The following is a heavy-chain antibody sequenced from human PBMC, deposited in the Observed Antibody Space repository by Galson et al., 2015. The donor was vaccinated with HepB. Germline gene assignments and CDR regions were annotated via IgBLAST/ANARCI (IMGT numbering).Heavy chain of an antibody. CDR1: GYTFTSYA. V-gene: IGHV1-3*01. Sequence: SVKVSCKASGYTFTSYAMHWVRQAPGQRLEWMGWINAGNGNTKYSQKFQGRVTITRDTSASTAYMELSSLRSEDTAVYYCARGWGRITMVQGVTLFDYWGQGTLVTVSS. J-gene: IGHJ4*02. CDR2: INAGNGNT. D-gene: IGHD3-10*01. CDR3: ARGWGRITMVQGVTLFDY.